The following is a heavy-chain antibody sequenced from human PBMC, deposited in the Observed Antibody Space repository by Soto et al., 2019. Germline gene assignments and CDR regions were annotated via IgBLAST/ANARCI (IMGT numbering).Heavy chain of an antibody. CDR2: ISSSSSYI. V-gene: IGHV3-21*01. J-gene: IGHJ4*02. Sequence: GGSLRLSCAASGFTFSSYSMNWVRQAPGKGLEWVSSISSSSSYIYYADSVRGRFTISRDNAKNSLYLQMNSLRAEDTAVYYCARVPRDIVVVPAAPNLPFDYWGQGTLVTVSS. CDR3: ARVPRDIVVVPAAPNLPFDY. CDR1: GFTFSSYS. D-gene: IGHD2-2*01.